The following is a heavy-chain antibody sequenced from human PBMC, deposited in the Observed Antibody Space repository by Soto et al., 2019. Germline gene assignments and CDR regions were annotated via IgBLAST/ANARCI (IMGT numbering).Heavy chain of an antibody. CDR3: AVPAAIIYGIDV. V-gene: IGHV4-34*01. CDR2: INHSGST. Sequence: SETLSLTCAVYGGSFSGYYWSWIRQPPGKGLEWIGEINHSGSTNYNPSLKSRVTISVDTSKNQFSLKLSSVTAADTAVYYCAVPAAIIYGIDVWGQGTTVTVSS. D-gene: IGHD2-2*02. CDR1: GGSFSGYY. J-gene: IGHJ6*02.